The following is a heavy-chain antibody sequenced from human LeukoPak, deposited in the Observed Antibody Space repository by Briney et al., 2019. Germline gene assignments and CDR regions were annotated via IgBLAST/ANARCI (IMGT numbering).Heavy chain of an antibody. CDR1: GFTFSTYA. Sequence: GGSLRLSCAASGFTFSTYAMHWVRQAPGKRPEWVGLISLDGSNRYYADSVKGRFTISRDNSKNMLYLQMNSLRAEDTAVYYCWTIVVISSARAFDIWGQGKMVTVSS. V-gene: IGHV3-30-3*01. CDR3: WTIVVISSARAFDI. J-gene: IGHJ3*02. CDR2: ISLDGSNR. D-gene: IGHD3-22*01.